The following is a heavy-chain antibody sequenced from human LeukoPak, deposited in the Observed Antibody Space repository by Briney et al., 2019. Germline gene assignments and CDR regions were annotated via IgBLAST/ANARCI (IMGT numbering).Heavy chain of an antibody. D-gene: IGHD3-10*01. CDR1: GFTFSTYE. CDR2: ISSSGSTI. Sequence: GGSLRLSCAASGFTFSTYEMTWVRQSPGKGLEWVSYISSSGSTIYYADSVKGRFTISRDNARNSLYLQMNSLRAEDTAVYYCARLLVYNSGGEAFDYWGQGTLVTVSS. V-gene: IGHV3-48*03. CDR3: ARLLVYNSGGEAFDY. J-gene: IGHJ4*02.